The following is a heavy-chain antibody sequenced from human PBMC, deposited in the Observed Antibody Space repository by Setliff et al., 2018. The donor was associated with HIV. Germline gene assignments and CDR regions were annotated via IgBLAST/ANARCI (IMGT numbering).Heavy chain of an antibody. J-gene: IGHJ4*02. Sequence: TLSLTCTVSGGSISSSSYYWGWVRQPPGKGLEWIGSMYYSGSTYYTPSLKSRITISLDTSKNQFSLRMRSVTAADTAVYYCARVFVDTAVLRVLEYYFDSWGRGTLVTAS. CDR1: GGSISSSSYY. V-gene: IGHV4-39*07. D-gene: IGHD5-18*01. CDR3: ARVFVDTAVLRVLEYYFDS. CDR2: MYYSGST.